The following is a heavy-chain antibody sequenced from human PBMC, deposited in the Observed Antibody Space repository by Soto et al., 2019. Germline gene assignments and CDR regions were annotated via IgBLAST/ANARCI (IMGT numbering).Heavy chain of an antibody. V-gene: IGHV3-23*01. Sequence: PGGSLRLSCAASGFTSSTYGMSWVRQAPGKGLEWVAVISGRGGSTEYADTVKGRFAISRDNLKNTVYQQIYTLRAEDTAAYYCARVVWFGEHDYWGQGT. CDR3: ARVVWFGEHDY. CDR1: GFTSSTYG. D-gene: IGHD3-10*01. CDR2: ISGRGGST. J-gene: IGHJ4*02.